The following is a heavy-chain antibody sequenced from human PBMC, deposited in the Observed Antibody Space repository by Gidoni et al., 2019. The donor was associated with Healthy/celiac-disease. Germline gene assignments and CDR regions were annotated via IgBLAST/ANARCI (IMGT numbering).Heavy chain of an antibody. J-gene: IGHJ5*02. CDR2: IIPILGIA. Sequence: VQLVQSGAEVKKPGSSVKVSCKASGGTFSSYAISWVRQLPGQGLEWMGRIIPILGIANYAQKFKGRVTISADKSTSTAYMELIRLGSEDTAVYYCARDVSSSAAHWFDPWGQGTLVTVSS. D-gene: IGHD6-6*01. CDR3: ARDVSSSAAHWFDP. CDR1: GGTFSSYA. V-gene: IGHV1-69*09.